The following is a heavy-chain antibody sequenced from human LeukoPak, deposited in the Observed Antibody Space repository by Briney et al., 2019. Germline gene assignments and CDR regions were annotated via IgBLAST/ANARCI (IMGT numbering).Heavy chain of an antibody. CDR2: IYSGGRT. J-gene: IGHJ3*02. CDR3: ASPGTYYYDSSGYLRRGDYAFDI. V-gene: IGHV3-66*02. Sequence: PGGPLRLSCAASGFPVSSNYMSWVRQAPGKGVEWVSVIYSGGRTYYADSVKGRFTISRDNSKNTLHLQMNSLRAEDTAVYYCASPGTYYYDSSGYLRRGDYAFDIWGQGTMVTVSS. CDR1: GFPVSSNY. D-gene: IGHD3-22*01.